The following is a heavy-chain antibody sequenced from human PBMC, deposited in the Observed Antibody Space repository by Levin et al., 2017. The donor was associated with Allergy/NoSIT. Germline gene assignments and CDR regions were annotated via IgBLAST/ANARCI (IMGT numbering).Heavy chain of an antibody. D-gene: IGHD2-21*02. Sequence: SCAASGFPFSSCAMHWVRRAPGKGLEWLAVISYAGGDKYYADSVKGRFTISRDNSKNTLYLQMNSLGAEDTAVYYCAREMVVTAMGYYFGMNVWGQGTTVTVSS. CDR3: AREMVVTAMGYYFGMNV. CDR2: ISYAGGDK. CDR1: GFPFSSCA. V-gene: IGHV3-30*03. J-gene: IGHJ6*02.